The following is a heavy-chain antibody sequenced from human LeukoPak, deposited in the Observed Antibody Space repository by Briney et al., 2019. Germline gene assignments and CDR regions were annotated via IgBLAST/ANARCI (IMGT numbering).Heavy chain of an antibody. D-gene: IGHD2-2*01. CDR3: ASRANCSSTSCYVFDY. CDR2: INHSGST. J-gene: IGHJ4*02. Sequence: SETLSLTCAVYGGSFRGYYRSWLRQPPGKGLEWIGEINHSGSTNYNPSLKSRVTISVDTSKNQFSLKLGSVAAADTAVYYCASRANCSSTSCYVFDYWGQGTLVTVSS. V-gene: IGHV4-34*01. CDR1: GGSFRGYY.